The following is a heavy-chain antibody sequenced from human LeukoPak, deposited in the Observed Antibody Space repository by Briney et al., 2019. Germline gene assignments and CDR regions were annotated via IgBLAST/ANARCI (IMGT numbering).Heavy chain of an antibody. Sequence: GGSLRLSCAASGFTFSSYAMSWVRQAPGKGLEWVSAISGSGGSAYYADSVKGRFTISRDNSKNTLYLQMNSLRAEDTAVYYCAKLSDSSGWTYYYGMDVWGQGTSVTVS. CDR3: AKLSDSSGWTYYYGMDV. CDR2: ISGSGGSA. J-gene: IGHJ6*02. V-gene: IGHV3-23*01. D-gene: IGHD6-19*01. CDR1: GFTFSSYA.